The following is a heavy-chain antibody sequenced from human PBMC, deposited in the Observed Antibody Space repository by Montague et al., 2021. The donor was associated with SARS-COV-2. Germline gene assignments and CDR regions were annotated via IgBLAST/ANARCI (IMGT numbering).Heavy chain of an antibody. J-gene: IGHJ4*02. CDR2: ISSSGSTI. V-gene: IGHV3-48*03. D-gene: IGHD2-2*01. Sequence: SLRLSCAASGFTFSSYEMNWARQAPGKGLEWVSYISSSGSTIYYADSVKGRFTISRDNAKNSLYLQMNSLRAEDTAVYYCARECCSSTSLRAGYFDYWGQGTLVTVSS. CDR1: GFTFSSYE. CDR3: ARECCSSTSLRAGYFDY.